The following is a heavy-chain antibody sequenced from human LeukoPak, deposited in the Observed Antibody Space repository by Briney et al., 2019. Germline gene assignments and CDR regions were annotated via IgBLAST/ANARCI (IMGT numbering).Heavy chain of an antibody. CDR3: AKAGWGYQFDY. V-gene: IGHV3-30*18. D-gene: IGHD3-16*01. Sequence: PGGSLRLSCAASGFTFSSYGMHWVRQAPGKGLEWVAVISYDGSNKYYADSVKGRFTISRDNSKNTLYLQMNSLRAEDTAVYYCAKAGWGYQFDYWGQGTLVTVSS. CDR2: ISYDGSNK. CDR1: GFTFSSYG. J-gene: IGHJ4*02.